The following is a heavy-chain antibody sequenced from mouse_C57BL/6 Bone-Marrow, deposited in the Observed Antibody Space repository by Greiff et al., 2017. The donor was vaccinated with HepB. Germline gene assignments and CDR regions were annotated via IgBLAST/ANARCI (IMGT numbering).Heavy chain of an antibody. CDR3: ARRGDSSGSVDY. CDR1: GYTFTSYG. CDR2: IYPRSGNT. J-gene: IGHJ2*01. D-gene: IGHD3-2*02. Sequence: VKLMESGAELARPGASVKLSCKASGYTFTSYGISWVKQRTGQGLEWIGEIYPRSGNTYYNEKFKGKATLTADKSSSTAYMELRSLTSEDSAVYFCARRGDSSGSVDYWGQGTTLTVSS. V-gene: IGHV1-81*01.